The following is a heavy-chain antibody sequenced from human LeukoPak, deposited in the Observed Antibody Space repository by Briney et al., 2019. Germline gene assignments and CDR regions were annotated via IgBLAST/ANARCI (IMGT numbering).Heavy chain of an antibody. CDR2: ISSSSSYI. CDR1: GFTFSSYS. D-gene: IGHD3-22*01. CDR3: ARDGYDSSGYYYRPYFDY. J-gene: IGHJ4*02. V-gene: IGHV3-21*01. Sequence: GGSLRLSCAASGFTFSSYSMNWVRQAPGKGLEWVSSISSSSSYIYYADSVKGRFTISRDNAKNSLYLQMNSLRAEDTAVYYFARDGYDSSGYYYRPYFDYWGQGTLVTVPS.